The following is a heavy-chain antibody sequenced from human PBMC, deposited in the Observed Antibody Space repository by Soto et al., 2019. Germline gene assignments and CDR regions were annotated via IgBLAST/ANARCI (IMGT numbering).Heavy chain of an antibody. J-gene: IGHJ3*02. CDR1: GFTFGNYA. D-gene: IGHD2-15*01. CDR2: ISGGGDGT. Sequence: EVQLLESGGGLVQPGGSLRLYCAASGFTFGNYAMIWVRQAPGKGLEWVSTISGGGDGTYYADSVRGRFTISRENSRNTVYLQRNSLRAEDTAVYYCAKKGLCALATYCSTGDCHYAFDIWGQGTMVTVSS. CDR3: AKKGLCALATYCSTGDCHYAFDI. V-gene: IGHV3-23*01.